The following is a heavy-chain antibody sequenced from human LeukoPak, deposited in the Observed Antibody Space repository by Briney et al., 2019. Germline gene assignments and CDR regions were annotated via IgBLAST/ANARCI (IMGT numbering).Heavy chain of an antibody. D-gene: IGHD4-17*01. CDR1: GFTFSSYA. J-gene: IGHJ1*01. Sequence: GGSPRLSCAASGFTFSSYAMSWVRQAPGKGLEWVSAISGDGDSTYYADSVKGRFTISRDNSKNTLYLQMNSLRAEDTAVYFCERDHDYGDYPECFQHWGQGTLVTVSS. CDR2: ISGDGDST. V-gene: IGHV3-23*01. CDR3: ERDHDYGDYPECFQH.